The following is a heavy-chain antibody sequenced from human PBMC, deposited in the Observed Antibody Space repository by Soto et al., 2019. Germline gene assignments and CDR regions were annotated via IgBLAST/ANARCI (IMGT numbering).Heavy chain of an antibody. V-gene: IGHV1-69*12. J-gene: IGHJ6*02. D-gene: IGHD5-12*01. CDR2: IIPIFGTA. CDR1: GGTFSSYA. Sequence: QVQLVQSGAEVKKPGSSVKVSCKASGGTFSSYAISWVRQAPGQGLEWMGGIIPIFGTANYAQKFQGRVTITADESTSTAYMELSSLRSEDTAVYYCATVEMATISTLAYYYGMDVWGQGTTVTVSS. CDR3: ATVEMATISTLAYYYGMDV.